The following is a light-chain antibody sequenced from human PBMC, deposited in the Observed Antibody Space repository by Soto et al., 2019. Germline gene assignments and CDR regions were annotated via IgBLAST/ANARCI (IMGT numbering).Light chain of an antibody. CDR2: DVN. J-gene: IGLJ1*01. Sequence: QSALTQPPSVSGSPGQSVAISCTGTSSDIGAYNRVSWYQQPPGTAPKLMIYDVNNRPSGVPDRCSGSKSGNTASLTISGLQADDEADYYCSSFTSSNTYVFGTGTKVTVL. CDR3: SSFTSSNTYV. V-gene: IGLV2-18*02. CDR1: SSDIGAYNR.